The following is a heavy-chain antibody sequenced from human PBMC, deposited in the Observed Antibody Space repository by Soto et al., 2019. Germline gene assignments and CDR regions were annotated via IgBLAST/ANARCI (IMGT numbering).Heavy chain of an antibody. Sequence: QVQLVQSGAEVKKPGASVKVSCKASGYTFTSYGISWVRQAPGQGLEWMGWISAYNGNTNYAQKLDGRVTMTSDTSTSTAYMELRSLRSDDTPVYYCARFGVVRGVTPWFAPWGQGTLVTVSS. J-gene: IGHJ5*02. CDR2: ISAYNGNT. V-gene: IGHV1-18*01. CDR3: ARFGVVRGVTPWFAP. D-gene: IGHD3-10*01. CDR1: GYTFTSYG.